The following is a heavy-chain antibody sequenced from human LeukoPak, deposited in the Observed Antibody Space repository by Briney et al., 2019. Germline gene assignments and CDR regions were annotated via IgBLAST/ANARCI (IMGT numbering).Heavy chain of an antibody. CDR2: IHHSGSS. J-gene: IGHJ4*02. CDR1: ADSLSSGGHY. Sequence: SETLSLTCTVSADSLSSGGHYWVWLRQFPGKGLESIVFIHHSGSSRHNPSLKDRVAMSVDTSRKQFALKLSSVTAADTAMYYCARGGNRFGGFYFDYWGQGIQVIVSS. V-gene: IGHV4-31*03. CDR3: ARGGNRFGGFYFDY. D-gene: IGHD3-10*01.